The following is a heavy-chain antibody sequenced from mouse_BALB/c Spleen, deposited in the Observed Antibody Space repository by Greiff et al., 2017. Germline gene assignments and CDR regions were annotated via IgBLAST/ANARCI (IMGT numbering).Heavy chain of an antibody. CDR2: ISSGSSTI. CDR1: GFTFSSFG. Sequence: EVQVVESGGGLVQPGGSRKLSCAASGFTFSSFGMHWVRHAPEKGLEWVAYISSGSSTIYYADTVKGRFTISRDNPKNTLFLQMTSLRSEDTAMYYCARGVLRAMDYWGQGTSVTVSS. D-gene: IGHD1-1*01. V-gene: IGHV5-17*02. CDR3: ARGVLRAMDY. J-gene: IGHJ4*01.